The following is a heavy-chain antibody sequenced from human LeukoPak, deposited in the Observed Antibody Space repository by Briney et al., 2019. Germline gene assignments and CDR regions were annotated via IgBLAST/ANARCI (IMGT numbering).Heavy chain of an antibody. CDR3: ARERGDADMSRGSAFGV. J-gene: IGHJ3*01. V-gene: IGHV3-53*01. D-gene: IGHD2-21*01. Sequence: GGSLRLSCAASGFTVSTNCVTWVRQAPGKGLEWVSVICGDGRLFYADSVKGRSSVSRDNSENTIYLQVTSLRADDTAVYFCARERGDADMSRGSAFGVWGQGTMVTVSS. CDR1: GFTVSTNC. CDR2: ICGDGRL.